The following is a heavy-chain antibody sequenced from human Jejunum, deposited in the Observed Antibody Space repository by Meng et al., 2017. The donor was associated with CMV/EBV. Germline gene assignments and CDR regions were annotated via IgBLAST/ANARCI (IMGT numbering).Heavy chain of an antibody. V-gene: IGHV4-30-4*08. Sequence: ASGRSVGSADSFCSCLRRPPGTGLVWIGYIYYTGSTDYHPSLRSRVGISVDTSKTQYALKLSSVTAADTAVYYCAETRGRLFDHWGQGTLVTVSS. CDR2: IYYTGST. D-gene: IGHD1/OR15-1a*01. CDR3: AETRGRLFDH. J-gene: IGHJ4*01. CDR1: GRSVGSADSF.